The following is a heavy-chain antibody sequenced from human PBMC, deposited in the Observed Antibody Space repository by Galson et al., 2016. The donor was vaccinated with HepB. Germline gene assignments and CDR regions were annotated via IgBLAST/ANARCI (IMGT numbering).Heavy chain of an antibody. V-gene: IGHV1-3*01. CDR3: ARDKMGAYDY. CDR1: GYTFTRYA. Sequence: SVKVSCKASGYTFTRYAMHWVRQAPGQRLEWMGWINAGNGYAKYSQRFQGRVTFTRDTSASTAYMELSSLISEDTAVYYCARDKMGAYDYWGQGTLVTVSS. D-gene: IGHD1-26*01. CDR2: INAGNGYA. J-gene: IGHJ4*02.